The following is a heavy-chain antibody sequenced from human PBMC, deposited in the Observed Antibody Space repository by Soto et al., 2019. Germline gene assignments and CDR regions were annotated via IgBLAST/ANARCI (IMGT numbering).Heavy chain of an antibody. J-gene: IGHJ5*02. D-gene: IGHD6-6*01. CDR3: ARLVLGNLFDP. V-gene: IGHV4-59*01. Sequence: SETLSLTCTVSGGSISSYYWNWIRQPPGKGLEWIGYIYSSGSTYYNPSLESRVTISVDTSKNQLSLMLSSVTAADTAMYYCARLVLGNLFDPSGQGSLVTVSS. CDR1: GGSISSYY. CDR2: IYSSGST.